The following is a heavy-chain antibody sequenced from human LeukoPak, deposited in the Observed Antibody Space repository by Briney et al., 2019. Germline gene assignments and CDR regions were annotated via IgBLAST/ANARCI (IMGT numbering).Heavy chain of an antibody. J-gene: IGHJ4*02. CDR2: IKSKTSGGTI. V-gene: IGHV3-15*01. CDR1: GFDFSFTW. CDR3: TRESGYKTSRQRGFDS. D-gene: IGHD5-12*01. Sequence: PGGSLRLSCAASGFDFSFTWMSWVRQAPGKRLELVGRIKSKTSGGTIDYAAPVRGRFTISRDDTENMVFLQMSSLKIEDTAVYYCTRESGYKTSRQRGFDSWGQGILVTVSS.